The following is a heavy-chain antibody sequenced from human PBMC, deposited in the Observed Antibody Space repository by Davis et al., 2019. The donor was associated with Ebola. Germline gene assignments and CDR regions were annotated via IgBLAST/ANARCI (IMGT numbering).Heavy chain of an antibody. J-gene: IGHJ5*02. V-gene: IGHV1-69*13. D-gene: IGHD3-22*01. CDR1: GGTFSSYA. CDR3: ARLRTLEPGYYYDSSGEFDP. Sequence: SVKVSCKASGGTFSSYAISWVRQAPGQGLEWMGGIIPIFGTANYAQKFQSRVTITADESTSTAYMELSSLRSEDTAVYYCARLRTLEPGYYYDSSGEFDPWGQGTLVTVSS. CDR2: IIPIFGTA.